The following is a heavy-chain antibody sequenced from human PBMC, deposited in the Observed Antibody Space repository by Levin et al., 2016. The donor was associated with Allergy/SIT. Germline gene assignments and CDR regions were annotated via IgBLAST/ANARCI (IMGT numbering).Heavy chain of an antibody. J-gene: IGHJ4*02. Sequence: GSLRLSCAVSGASMNIRSWWSWVRQSPGRGLEWIGEISHTENTNYNPSLQSRVAISIDKSKNQFSLKMNSVTAADTAVYYCARLSFYYETNSYQPFDYWGQGTLVTVSS. CDR3: ARLSFYYETNSYQPFDY. CDR1: GASMNIRSW. CDR2: ISHTENT. D-gene: IGHD3-16*01. V-gene: IGHV4-4*02.